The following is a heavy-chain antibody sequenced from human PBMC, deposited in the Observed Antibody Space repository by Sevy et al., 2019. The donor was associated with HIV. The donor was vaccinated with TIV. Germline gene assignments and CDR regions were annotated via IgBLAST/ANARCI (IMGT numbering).Heavy chain of an antibody. Sequence: GGSLRLSCAASGFTFSANWMNWVRQAPGKGLEWVANIKADGSDKHYVDSVEGRFTISRDNAKNLLFLQMNSLRVEDTAVSYWAHETFGRFESWGQGTLVTVSS. CDR3: AHETFGRFES. CDR1: GFTFSANW. J-gene: IGHJ4*02. CDR2: IKADGSDK. D-gene: IGHD3-16*01. V-gene: IGHV3-7*01.